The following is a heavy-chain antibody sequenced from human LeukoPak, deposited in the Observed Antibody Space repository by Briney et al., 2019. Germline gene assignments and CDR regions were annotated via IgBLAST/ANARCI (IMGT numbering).Heavy chain of an antibody. Sequence: GRFLRLSCAASGFTFSSYAMHWVRQAPGKGLEWVAVISYDGSNKYYADSVKGRFTISRDNSKNTLYLQMNSLRAEDTAVYYCAKDLTYGSGALGAFDIWGQGTMVTVSS. CDR2: ISYDGSNK. D-gene: IGHD3-10*01. CDR3: AKDLTYGSGALGAFDI. V-gene: IGHV3-30-3*01. J-gene: IGHJ3*02. CDR1: GFTFSSYA.